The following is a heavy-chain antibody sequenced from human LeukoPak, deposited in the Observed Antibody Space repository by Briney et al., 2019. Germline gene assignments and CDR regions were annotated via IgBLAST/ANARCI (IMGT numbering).Heavy chain of an antibody. CDR2: ITASGTAM. J-gene: IGHJ4*02. CDR1: GFTFSSYS. Sequence: PGGSLRLSCAASGFTFSSYSMNWVRQAPGKGLEWVSHITASGTAMFYADSVKGRFTISRDNSKNTVYLQMNSLRAEDTAVYYCAKGKQGRGELSDYWGQGTLVTVSS. D-gene: IGHD1-7*01. V-gene: IGHV3-23*01. CDR3: AKGKQGRGELSDY.